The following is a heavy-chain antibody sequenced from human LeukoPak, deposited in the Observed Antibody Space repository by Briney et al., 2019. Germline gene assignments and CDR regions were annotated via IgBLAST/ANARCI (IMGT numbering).Heavy chain of an antibody. V-gene: IGHV3-53*01. CDR3: ARTLVRYYFDY. D-gene: IGHD4/OR15-4a*01. CDR1: GFTVSSNY. J-gene: IGHJ4*02. CDR2: IYSGGST. Sequence: GGSLRLSCAASGFTVSSNYMSWVRQAPGKGLEWVSIIYSGGSTYYADSVKCRFTISRGNSKNTLYLQMSSLRAEDTAVYYCARTLVRYYFDYWGQGTLVTVSS.